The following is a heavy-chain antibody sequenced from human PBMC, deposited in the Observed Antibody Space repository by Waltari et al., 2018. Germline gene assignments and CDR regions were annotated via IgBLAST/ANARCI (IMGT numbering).Heavy chain of an antibody. V-gene: IGHV4-4*09. CDR2: IYTSGST. CDR1: GGSISSYY. Sequence: QVQLQESGPGLVKPSETLSLPCTVSGGSISSYYWSWIRPPPGKGLEGIGYIYTSGSTNYNPSLKSRVTISVDTSKNQFSLKLSSVTAADTAVYYCARGSTVWSRYYYYYMDVWGKGTTVTVSS. J-gene: IGHJ6*03. CDR3: ARGSTVWSRYYYYYMDV. D-gene: IGHD3-10*01.